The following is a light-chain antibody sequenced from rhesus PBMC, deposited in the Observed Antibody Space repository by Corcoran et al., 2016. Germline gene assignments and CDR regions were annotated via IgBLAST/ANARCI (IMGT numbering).Light chain of an antibody. V-gene: IGKV3-10*01. Sequence: QVILTQSPATLSLSPGERATLSCRASQSVSSYLAWYQQKPGQAPRLLIYGASSRATGIPDRVSGSGSGTEFTLTISSLGPEDVGVYHCYQHSSGYSFGQGTKVEIK. J-gene: IGKJ2*01. CDR1: QSVSSY. CDR3: YQHSSGYS. CDR2: GAS.